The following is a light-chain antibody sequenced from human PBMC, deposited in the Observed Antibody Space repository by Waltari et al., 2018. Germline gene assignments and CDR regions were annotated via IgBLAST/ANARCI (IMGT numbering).Light chain of an antibody. Sequence: DIQMTQSPSSLSASVGDRVTITCRATQDISTSLAWDQQKPGKVPKVLIFAISTLQSGVPSRFSGSGSGTDFTLTISSLQPEDVATYYCQKYNSAPWTFGQGTRVEIK. J-gene: IGKJ1*01. CDR3: QKYNSAPWT. V-gene: IGKV1-27*01. CDR1: QDISTS. CDR2: AIS.